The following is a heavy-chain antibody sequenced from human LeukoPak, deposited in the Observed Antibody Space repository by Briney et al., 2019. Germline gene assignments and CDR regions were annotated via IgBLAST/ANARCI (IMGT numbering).Heavy chain of an antibody. CDR1: GYSIISDYF. D-gene: IGHD2-15*01. Sequence: SETLSLTCIVSGYSIISDYFWGWVRQPPGKWPEWIGGIFHSGDVYYNPSLTSRVTLSVDPSNNRFSLKVTSVTAADTAIYYCARVVASTSIDFWGQGTLVTVSS. V-gene: IGHV4-38-2*02. CDR2: IFHSGDV. CDR3: ARVVASTSIDF. J-gene: IGHJ4*02.